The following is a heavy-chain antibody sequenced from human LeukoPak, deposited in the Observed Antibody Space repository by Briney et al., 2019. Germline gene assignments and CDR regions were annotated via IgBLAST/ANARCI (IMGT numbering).Heavy chain of an antibody. D-gene: IGHD6-13*01. CDR2: ISGSGGST. CDR1: GFTFSSYA. J-gene: IGHJ4*02. Sequence: GGSLRLSCAASGFTFSSYAMSWVRQAPGEGLERVSAISGSGGSTYYADSVKGRFTISRDNSKNTLYLQMNSLRAEDTAVYYCAKDSSSWSFDYRGQGTLVTVSS. CDR3: AKDSSSWSFDY. V-gene: IGHV3-23*01.